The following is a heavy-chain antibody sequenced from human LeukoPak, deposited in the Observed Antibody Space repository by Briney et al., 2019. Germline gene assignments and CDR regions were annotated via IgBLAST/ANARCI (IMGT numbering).Heavy chain of an antibody. CDR1: GFTFSSYA. D-gene: IGHD3-16*01. V-gene: IGHV3-23*01. J-gene: IGHJ6*03. CDR2: INVIVDGT. Sequence: GGSLSLSCAASGFTFSSYAMGGVGQAPGRGRKWVSTINVIVDGTYYADSVKGRFTISRDNSYNTVSLQMNSLRDEDTGVYYCAKGLRTGVGPYMGYHYYMDVWGKGATVTVSS. CDR3: AKGLRTGVGPYMGYHYYMDV.